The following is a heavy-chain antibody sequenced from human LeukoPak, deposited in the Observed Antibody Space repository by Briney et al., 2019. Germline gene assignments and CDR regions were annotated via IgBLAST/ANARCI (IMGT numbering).Heavy chain of an antibody. CDR3: AGRVVRGVILKGY. V-gene: IGHV4-61*02. CDR2: IYTSGST. Sequence: SETLSLTCTVSGGSISSGSYYWSWIRQPAGKGLEWIGRIYTSGSTNYNPSLKSRVTISVDTSKNQFSLKLSSVTAADTAVYYCAGRVVRGVILKGYWGQGTLVTVSS. D-gene: IGHD3-10*01. CDR1: GGSISSGSYY. J-gene: IGHJ4*02.